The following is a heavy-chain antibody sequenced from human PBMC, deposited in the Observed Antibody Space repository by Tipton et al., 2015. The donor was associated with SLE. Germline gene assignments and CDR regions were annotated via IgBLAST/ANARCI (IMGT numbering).Heavy chain of an antibody. CDR1: GFSFSGHSIN. Sequence: LRLSCAASGFSFSGHSINWVRQPPGKGLEWIGSTYYSGSTYYNPSLKSRVTISVDTSKNQFSLKLSSVTAADTAVYYCARFKWEFHPFFDYWGQGTLVTVSS. J-gene: IGHJ4*02. V-gene: IGHV4-39*07. D-gene: IGHD1-26*01. CDR3: ARFKWEFHPFFDY. CDR2: TYYSGST.